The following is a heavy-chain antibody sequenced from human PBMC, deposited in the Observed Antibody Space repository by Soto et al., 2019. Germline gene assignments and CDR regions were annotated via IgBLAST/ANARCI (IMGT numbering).Heavy chain of an antibody. V-gene: IGHV1-69*13. D-gene: IGHD2-2*02. CDR3: ARGGIVVVPAAIDYYYGMDV. CDR1: GGTFSSYA. Sequence: GASVKVSCKASGGTFSSYAISWVRQAPGQGLEWMGGIIPIFGTANYAQKFQGRVAITADESASTAYMELSSLRSEDTAVYYCARGGIVVVPAAIDYYYGMDVWGQGTTVTVSS. CDR2: IIPIFGTA. J-gene: IGHJ6*02.